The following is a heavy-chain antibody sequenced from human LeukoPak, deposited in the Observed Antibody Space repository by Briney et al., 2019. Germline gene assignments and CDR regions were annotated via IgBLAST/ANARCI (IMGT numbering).Heavy chain of an antibody. CDR3: AKENYYDSTYAFDI. V-gene: IGHV3-74*01. CDR1: GFIFSSYW. Sequence: GGSLRLSCAASGFIFSSYWMHWVRQAPGKGLVWVSRINSDGSSTSYADSVKGRFTISRDNAKNTLYLQMNSLRAEDTAVYYCAKENYYDSTYAFDIWGQGTMVTVSS. D-gene: IGHD3-22*01. J-gene: IGHJ3*02. CDR2: INSDGSST.